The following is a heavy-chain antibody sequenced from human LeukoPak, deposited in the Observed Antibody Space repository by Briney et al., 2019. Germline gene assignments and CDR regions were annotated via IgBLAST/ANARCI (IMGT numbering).Heavy chain of an antibody. V-gene: IGHV4-34*01. CDR1: GGSFRGYC. D-gene: IGHD3-10*01. CDR3: ARGPRLLWFGELLYSRYFDY. Sequence: SETLSLTCGVCGGSFRGYCWIWIRQPPGKGLEWIGEINHSGSTNYNPSLKSRVTISVDTSKNQFSLKLSSVTAADTAVYYCARGPRLLWFGELLYSRYFDYWGQGTLVTVSS. CDR2: INHSGST. J-gene: IGHJ4*02.